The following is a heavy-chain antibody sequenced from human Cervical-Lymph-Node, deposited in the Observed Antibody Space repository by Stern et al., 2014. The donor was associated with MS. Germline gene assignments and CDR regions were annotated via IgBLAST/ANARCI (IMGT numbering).Heavy chain of an antibody. V-gene: IGHV4-39*01. CDR2: VNNSGAT. CDR3: AKHACTGAACPFDL. CDR1: GDSISSYTHY. J-gene: IGHJ4*02. Sequence: HLQLQESGPGLVKPSETLSLTCDVSGDSISSYTHYWAWIRQPTGKGLAWIGSVNNSGATDYTPSLKIPVTISLDTPKNHFSLALNSWTAADTAVYYCAKHACTGAACPFDLWGQGTLVTVSS. D-gene: IGHD2-8*02.